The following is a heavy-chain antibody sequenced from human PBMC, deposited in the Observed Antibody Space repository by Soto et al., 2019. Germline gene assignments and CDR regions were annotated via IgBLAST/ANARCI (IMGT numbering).Heavy chain of an antibody. D-gene: IGHD3-10*01. Sequence: PGGSLRLSCAASGFTFSSYAMSWVRQAPGKGLEWVSAISGSGGSTYYADSVKGRFTISRDNSKNTLHLQMNSLRAEDTAVYYCAKEKDDDGSGATRFDYWGQGALVTVPS. V-gene: IGHV3-23*01. CDR3: AKEKDDDGSGATRFDY. CDR2: ISGSGGST. J-gene: IGHJ4*01. CDR1: GFTFSSYA.